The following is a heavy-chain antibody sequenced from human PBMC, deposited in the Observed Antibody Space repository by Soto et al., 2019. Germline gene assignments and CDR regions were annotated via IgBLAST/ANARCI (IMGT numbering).Heavy chain of an antibody. J-gene: IGHJ4*02. CDR3: ARALTIAVADFFDY. Sequence: XSVKVSCKASGYTFTCYYMHWVRQAPGQGLEWMGWINPNSGGTNYAQKFQGRVTMTRDTSISTAYMELSRLRSDDTAVYYCARALTIAVADFFDYWGQGTLVTVSS. CDR2: INPNSGGT. CDR1: GYTFTCYY. D-gene: IGHD6-19*01. V-gene: IGHV1-2*02.